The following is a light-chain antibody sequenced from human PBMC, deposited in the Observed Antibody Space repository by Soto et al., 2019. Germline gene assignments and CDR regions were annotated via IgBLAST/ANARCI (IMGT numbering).Light chain of an antibody. J-gene: IGLJ1*01. CDR2: EVS. CDR3: TSYTSSSARV. Sequence: QSALTQPASVSGSPGQSITISCTGTSSDVGGYDYVSWYQQHPGKAPKLIIYEVSNRPSGISNRFSGSKSGNTASLTISGLQAEDEADYYCTSYTSSSARVFGTATKVTVX. V-gene: IGLV2-14*01. CDR1: SSDVGGYDY.